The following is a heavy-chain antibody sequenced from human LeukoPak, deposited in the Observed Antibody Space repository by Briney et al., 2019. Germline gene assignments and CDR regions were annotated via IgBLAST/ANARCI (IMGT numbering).Heavy chain of an antibody. CDR1: GCSFSIYA. V-gene: IGHV1-69*05. D-gene: IGHD6-13*01. J-gene: IGHJ6*03. CDR2: IIPIFGTA. CDR3: ARLASAGTYDYYYMDV. Sequence: ASVKLSFKASGCSFSIYAFSWVRQAPGQGLEWMGRIIPIFGTANYAQKFQGRVTITTDESTTTAHMDLSSLSSEDTAVYYCARLASAGTYDYYYMDVWAKGTTVTVSS.